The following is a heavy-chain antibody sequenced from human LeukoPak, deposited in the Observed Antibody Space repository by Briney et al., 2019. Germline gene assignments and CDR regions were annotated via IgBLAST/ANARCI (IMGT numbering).Heavy chain of an antibody. CDR2: MYYSGNN. Sequence: SETLSLTCTVSGASISSSSYYWGWIRQPPGKGLEWIGSMYYSGNNFHNPSLKSRITISLDTSKNQFSLKLSSVTAADTAVYYCATGASGAQQLAPSWGQGTLVTVSS. CDR1: GASISSSSYY. D-gene: IGHD6-13*01. V-gene: IGHV4-39*01. J-gene: IGHJ5*02. CDR3: ATGASGAQQLAPS.